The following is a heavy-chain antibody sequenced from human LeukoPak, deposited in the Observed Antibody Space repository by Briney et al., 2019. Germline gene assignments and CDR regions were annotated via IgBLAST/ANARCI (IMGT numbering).Heavy chain of an antibody. V-gene: IGHV1-69*13. CDR2: IIPIFGTA. D-gene: IGHD3-22*01. J-gene: IGHJ5*02. Sequence: ASVKVSCKASGGTFSSYAISWVRQAPGQGLEWMGGIIPIFGTANYAQKFQGRVTITADESTSTAYMELSSLRSEDTAVYYYARDPDDSSGYYRWGQGTLVTVSS. CDR1: GGTFSSYA. CDR3: ARDPDDSSGYYR.